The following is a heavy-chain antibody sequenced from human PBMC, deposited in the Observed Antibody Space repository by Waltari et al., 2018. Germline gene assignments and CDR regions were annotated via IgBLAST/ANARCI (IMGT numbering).Heavy chain of an antibody. Sequence: QVHLVQSGPEVQKPGSSVRVSCKASGDILNSYAIAWVRQAPGQGLEWMGRVIPTFGTTNYAQNFQGRLKITSDTSTTSVTMELSGLKFDDTGIYYCTSNTYYVPDYWGQGTVVNV. D-gene: IGHD1-26*01. CDR1: GDILNSYA. CDR2: VIPTFGTT. V-gene: IGHV1-69*14. CDR3: TSNTYYVPDY. J-gene: IGHJ4*02.